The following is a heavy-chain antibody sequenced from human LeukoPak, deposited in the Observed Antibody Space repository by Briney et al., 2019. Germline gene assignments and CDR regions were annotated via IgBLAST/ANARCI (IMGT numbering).Heavy chain of an antibody. J-gene: IGHJ2*01. CDR3: ARARVVHYNFRSGLHWYFDV. CDR2: ISHSGNT. Sequence: SETLSLTCAVSGFSISSGYYWAWIRQSPGKGLEWIGTISHSGNTYYNSSLKSRLAVSVDTSKSHFSLNLNSLTAADTAVYHCARARVVHYNFRSGLHWYFDVWGRGTLVTVSS. V-gene: IGHV4-38-2*01. D-gene: IGHD3-3*01. CDR1: GFSISSGYY.